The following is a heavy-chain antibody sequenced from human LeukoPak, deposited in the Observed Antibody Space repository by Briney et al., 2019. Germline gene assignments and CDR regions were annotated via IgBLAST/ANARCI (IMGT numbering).Heavy chain of an antibody. V-gene: IGHV3-33*01. Sequence: GGSLRLSCAASGFTFSSYGMHWVRQAPGKGLEWVAVIWYDGSNKYYADSVKGRFTISRDNSKNTLYLQMNSLRAEDTAVYYCARAGPYSSGWYFSIFPPLSTDYWGQGTLVTVSS. CDR2: IWYDGSNK. CDR1: GFTFSSYG. J-gene: IGHJ4*02. CDR3: ARAGPYSSGWYFSIFPPLSTDY. D-gene: IGHD6-19*01.